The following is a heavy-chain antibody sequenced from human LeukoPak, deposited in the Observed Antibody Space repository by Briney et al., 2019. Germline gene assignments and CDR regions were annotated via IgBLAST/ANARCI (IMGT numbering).Heavy chain of an antibody. J-gene: IGHJ4*02. CDR3: ARARNIQGYCSGGSCYQPIDY. V-gene: IGHV3-11*04. Sequence: GGSLRLSCAASGFTFSDYCMSWIRQAPGKGLEWISYISSSGSTIYYADSVKGRFTISRDNTKNSLYLQINSLRAEDTAVYYCARARNIQGYCSGGSCYQPIDYWGQGTLVTVSS. CDR1: GFTFSDYC. D-gene: IGHD2-15*01. CDR2: ISSSGSTI.